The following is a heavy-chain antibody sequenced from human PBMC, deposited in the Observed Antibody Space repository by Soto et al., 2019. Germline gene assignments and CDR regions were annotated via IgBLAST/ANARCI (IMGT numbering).Heavy chain of an antibody. CDR1: GFTFSDYY. CDR2: ISSSGSTI. Sequence: PGGSLRLSCAASGFTFSDYYMSWIRQAPGKGLEWVSYISSSGSTIYYADSVKGRFTIFRDNAKNSLYLQMNSLRAEDTAVYYCARAVGYSSFDWFDPWGHGTLVTVSS. D-gene: IGHD6-13*01. CDR3: ARAVGYSSFDWFDP. V-gene: IGHV3-11*01. J-gene: IGHJ5*02.